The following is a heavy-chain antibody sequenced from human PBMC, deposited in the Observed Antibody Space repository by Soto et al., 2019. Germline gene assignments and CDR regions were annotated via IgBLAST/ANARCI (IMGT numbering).Heavy chain of an antibody. CDR1: GFTFSSYA. Sequence: EVQLLESGGGLVQPGGSLKISCAVSGFTFSSYAMSWVRQAPGKGLEWVSGISGTGRVTNYAESVKGRFTISRDNPKNTLSLEMKSLRAEDTAVYYCAKDVHYDIVTGIEYVDHWGQGTLVTVSS. CDR3: AKDVHYDIVTGIEYVDH. V-gene: IGHV3-23*01. D-gene: IGHD3-9*01. J-gene: IGHJ1*01. CDR2: ISGTGRVT.